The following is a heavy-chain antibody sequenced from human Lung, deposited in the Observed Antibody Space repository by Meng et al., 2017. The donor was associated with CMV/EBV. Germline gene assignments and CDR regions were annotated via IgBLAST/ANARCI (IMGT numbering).Heavy chain of an antibody. V-gene: IGHV2-70D*14. Sequence: SGXXLVKPTQTLTLTCTFAGFSLSTSGMRVSWIRQPPGKALEWLARIDWDDDKFYSTSLKTRLTISKDTSKNQVVLTMTNMDPVDTATYYCARIRDGDHWYFEDWGQGTXVTV. CDR1: GFSLSTSGMR. CDR2: IDWDDDK. J-gene: IGHJ4*02. CDR3: ARIRDGDHWYFED. D-gene: IGHD4-17*01.